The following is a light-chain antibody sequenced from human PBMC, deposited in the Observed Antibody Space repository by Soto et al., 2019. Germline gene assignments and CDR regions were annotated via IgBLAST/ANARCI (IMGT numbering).Light chain of an antibody. Sequence: DIQMTQSPSSLSASVGDRVTITCRASQSISSYLNWYQQKPGKAPKLLIYAASSLQSGVPSRFSGSRSGPDFTLTISSLQPEEFATYYCQQSYSSPPTFGQGTKVDI. J-gene: IGKJ1*01. CDR2: AAS. V-gene: IGKV1-39*01. CDR1: QSISSY. CDR3: QQSYSSPPT.